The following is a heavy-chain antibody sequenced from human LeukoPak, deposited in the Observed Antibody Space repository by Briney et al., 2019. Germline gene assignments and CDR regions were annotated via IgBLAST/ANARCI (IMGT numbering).Heavy chain of an antibody. D-gene: IGHD1-26*01. V-gene: IGHV5-10-1*01. CDR3: ARHYSGSYNYYYGMDV. J-gene: IGHJ6*02. CDR2: IDPSDSYT. CDR1: GYSFTSYW. Sequence: GESLKTSCKGSGYSFTSYWISWVRQMPGKGLEWMGRIDPSDSYTNYSPSFQGHVTISADKSISTAYLQWSSLKASDTAMYYCARHYSGSYNYYYGMDVWGQGTTVTVSS.